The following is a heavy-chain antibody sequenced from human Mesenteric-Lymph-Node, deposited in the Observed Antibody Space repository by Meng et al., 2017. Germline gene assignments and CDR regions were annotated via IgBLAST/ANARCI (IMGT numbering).Heavy chain of an antibody. CDR3: ATDLIVGATPYYFDY. Sequence: GESLKISCTASGFTFGDYAMSWFRQAPGKGLEWVGFIRSKAYGGTTEYAASVKGRFTISRDDSKSIAYLQMNSLKTEDTAVYYCATDLIVGATPYYFDYWGQGTLVTVSS. V-gene: IGHV3-49*03. CDR1: GFTFGDYA. J-gene: IGHJ4*02. D-gene: IGHD1-26*01. CDR2: IRSKAYGGTT.